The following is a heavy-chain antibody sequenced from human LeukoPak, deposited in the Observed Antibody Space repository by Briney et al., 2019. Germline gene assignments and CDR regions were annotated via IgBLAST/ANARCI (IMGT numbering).Heavy chain of an antibody. CDR2: IKQDGSEK. CDR3: ARGTGDY. V-gene: IGHV3-7*01. Sequence: GGSLRLSCAGPGFTFNSYWMNWARQAPGKGLEWVANIKQDGSEKYYVDSVKGQFTISRDNAKNSLSLEMNSLRAEDTAVYYCARGTGDYWGQGTLVTVSS. CDR1: GFTFNSYW. J-gene: IGHJ4*02.